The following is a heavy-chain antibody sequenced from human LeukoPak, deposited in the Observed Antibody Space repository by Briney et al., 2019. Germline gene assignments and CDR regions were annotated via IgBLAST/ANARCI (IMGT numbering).Heavy chain of an antibody. CDR2: ISRSGDST. V-gene: IGHV3-64D*06. D-gene: IGHD6-19*01. CDR1: GFTFSNFA. J-gene: IGHJ4*02. CDR3: VNQISGWVY. Sequence: GGSLRLSCSASGFTFSNFAMHWVRQAPGKGLEYVSAISRSGDSTYYADSVKGRFTISRDNSKNTLYLQMSSLRTEDTAVYYCVNQISGWVYWGQGTLVTVSS.